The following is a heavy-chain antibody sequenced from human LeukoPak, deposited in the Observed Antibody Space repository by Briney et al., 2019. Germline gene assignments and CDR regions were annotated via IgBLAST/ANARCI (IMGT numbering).Heavy chain of an antibody. CDR2: INSDGSEG. Sequence: GGSLRLSCAVSGFTFSGFWMSWSRQAPGKGLEWVASINSDGSEGYYADVVKGRFTISRDNPKNTLYLQMNSLRVEDTAVYYCATHKYGLDYWGQGTLVTVSS. CDR1: GFTFSGFW. J-gene: IGHJ4*02. CDR3: ATHKYGLDY. V-gene: IGHV3-7*03. D-gene: IGHD2/OR15-2a*01.